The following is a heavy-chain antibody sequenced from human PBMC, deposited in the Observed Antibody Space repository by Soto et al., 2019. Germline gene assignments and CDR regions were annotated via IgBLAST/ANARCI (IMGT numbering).Heavy chain of an antibody. D-gene: IGHD3-10*01. J-gene: IGHJ5*02. CDR1: GGSISNYY. Sequence: SETLSLTCTVSGGSISNYYWSWIRQPPGKGLEWIGYIFYSGSTNYKPSLKSRVTMSVDTSKTQFSLKLSSVTAADTAVYYCASDRFGNWFDPSSQGTLVTVSS. CDR2: IFYSGST. V-gene: IGHV4-59*01. CDR3: ASDRFGNWFDP.